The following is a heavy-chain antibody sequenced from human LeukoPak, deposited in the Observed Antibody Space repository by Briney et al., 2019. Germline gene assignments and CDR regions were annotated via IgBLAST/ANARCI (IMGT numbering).Heavy chain of an antibody. CDR3: AKERAIAAAGTGGWFDP. Sequence: GGSLRLSCAASGFTFSSYAMSWVRQAPGKGLEWVSAISGSGGSTYYADSVKGRFTISRDNSKNTLYLQMSSLRAEDTAVYYCAKERAIAAAGTGGWFDPWGQGTLVTVSS. CDR2: ISGSGGST. J-gene: IGHJ5*02. V-gene: IGHV3-23*01. CDR1: GFTFSSYA. D-gene: IGHD6-13*01.